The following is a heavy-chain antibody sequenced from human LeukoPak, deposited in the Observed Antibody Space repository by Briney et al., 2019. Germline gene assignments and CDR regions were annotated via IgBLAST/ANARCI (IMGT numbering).Heavy chain of an antibody. CDR1: GFTLSTNA. J-gene: IGHJ4*02. CDR2: ISGSGAST. D-gene: IGHD1-26*01. V-gene: IGHV3-23*01. CDR3: AKDVGKWESLHFFDY. Sequence: PGGSPRLSCLTSGFTLSTNAMSWVRQVPGKGLEWISGISGSGASTYYADSVKGRFTISRDDSRNTLYLQMNSLRGDDTAVYYCAKDVGKWESLHFFDYWGQGTLVTVSS.